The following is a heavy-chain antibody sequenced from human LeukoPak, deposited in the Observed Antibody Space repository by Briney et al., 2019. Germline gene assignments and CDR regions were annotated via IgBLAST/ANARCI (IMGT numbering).Heavy chain of an antibody. CDR3: ARTGYSSSSPYYYYMDV. V-gene: IGHV1-69*05. D-gene: IGHD6-6*01. CDR2: IIPIFGTA. CDR1: GYTFTSYG. Sequence: GASVKVSCKASGYTFTSYGISWVRQAPGQGLEWMGGIIPIFGTANYAQKFQGRVTITTDESTSTAYMELSSLRSEDTAVYYCARTGYSSSSPYYYYMDVWGKGTTVTVSS. J-gene: IGHJ6*03.